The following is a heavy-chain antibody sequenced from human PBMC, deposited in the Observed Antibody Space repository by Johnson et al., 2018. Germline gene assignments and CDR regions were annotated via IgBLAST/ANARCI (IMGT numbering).Heavy chain of an antibody. J-gene: IGHJ3*02. V-gene: IGHV3-74*01. Sequence: EVQLLESGGGLVQPGGSLRLSCAVSGFTFSSYWMHWVRQAPGKGLVWVSRINSDGSSTSYADSVKGRFIISRDNSKNTLYLKMNSLRAEDTAVYYCAKDRGSYYDSSPDAFDIWGQGTMVTISS. D-gene: IGHD3-22*01. CDR1: GFTFSSYW. CDR2: INSDGSST. CDR3: AKDRGSYYDSSPDAFDI.